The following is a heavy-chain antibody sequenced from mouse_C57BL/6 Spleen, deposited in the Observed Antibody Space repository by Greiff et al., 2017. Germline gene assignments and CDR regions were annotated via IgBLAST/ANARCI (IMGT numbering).Heavy chain of an antibody. CDR3: ARGDGNYADY. V-gene: IGHV1-50*01. D-gene: IGHD2-1*01. Sequence: VQLQQPGAELVKPGASVKLSCKASGYTFTSYWMQWVKQRPGQGLEWIGEIDPSDSYTNYNQKFKGKATLTVDTSSSTAYMQLSSLTSEDSAVYYCARGDGNYADYWGQGTTLTVSS. CDR2: IDPSDSYT. J-gene: IGHJ2*01. CDR1: GYTFTSYW.